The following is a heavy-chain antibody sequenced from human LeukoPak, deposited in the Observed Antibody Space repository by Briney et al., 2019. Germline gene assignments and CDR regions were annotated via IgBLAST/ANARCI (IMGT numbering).Heavy chain of an antibody. D-gene: IGHD3-22*01. CDR2: IIASSGDT. CDR1: GFSFSNYA. J-gene: IGHJ6*02. Sequence: GGSLRLSCAASGFSFSNYAMNWVRQAPGKGLEWVSLIIASSGDTFYADAVKGRFSISRDNSKNTLYLQMNSLRAEDTAVYYCAKGGYYDSSGYSPWYYYGMDVWGQGTTVTVSS. CDR3: AKGGYYDSSGYSPWYYYGMDV. V-gene: IGHV3-23*01.